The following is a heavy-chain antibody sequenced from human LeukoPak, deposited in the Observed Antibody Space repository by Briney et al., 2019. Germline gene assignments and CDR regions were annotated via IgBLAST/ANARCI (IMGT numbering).Heavy chain of an antibody. D-gene: IGHD1-26*01. CDR3: ARHTFGGARFDN. CDR1: GGSISSYY. Sequence: SETLSLTCTVSGGSISSYYWSWIRQPPGKGLEWIGYIYYSGSTNYNPSLKSRVTISVDTSKNQFSLKLSSVTAADTAVYYCARHTFGGARFDNWGQGTLVTVSS. CDR2: IYYSGST. V-gene: IGHV4-59*08. J-gene: IGHJ4*02.